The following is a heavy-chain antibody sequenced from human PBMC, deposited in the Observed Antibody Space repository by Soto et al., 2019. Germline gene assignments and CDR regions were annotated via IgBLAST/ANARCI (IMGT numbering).Heavy chain of an antibody. CDR2: MYYTGST. J-gene: IGHJ4*02. D-gene: IGHD3-3*01. CDR3: ARDDGYYRLYDY. CDR1: GGSISSGDYF. V-gene: IGHV4-30-4*01. Sequence: QVRLQESGPGLVKPSQTLSLTCTVSGGSISSGDYFWSWVRQPPGKGLELIGYMYYTGSTSYNPSLKSRITMSGDTSKNQFSLKVSSVTAADTAVYFCARDDGYYRLYDYWGQGTLVTVSS.